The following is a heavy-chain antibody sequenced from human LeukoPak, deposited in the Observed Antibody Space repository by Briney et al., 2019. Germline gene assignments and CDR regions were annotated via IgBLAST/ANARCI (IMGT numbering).Heavy chain of an antibody. CDR1: GGSIGIGDYY. CDR2: IYYSGST. D-gene: IGHD6-6*01. J-gene: IGHJ6*03. Sequence: PSQTLSLTCTVSGGSIGIGDYYWSWIRQPPGKGLEWMWYIYYSGSTYYNPSLKSRVTISVDTSKNQFSLKLSSVTAADTAVYYCARVEYSSSSYYYYYMDVWGKGTTVTVSS. CDR3: ARVEYSSSSYYYYYMDV. V-gene: IGHV4-30-4*08.